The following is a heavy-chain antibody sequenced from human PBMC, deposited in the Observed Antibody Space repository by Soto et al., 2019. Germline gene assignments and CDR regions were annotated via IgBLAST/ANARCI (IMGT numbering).Heavy chain of an antibody. J-gene: IGHJ4*02. CDR1: GFTFSSYG. D-gene: IGHD6-13*01. CDR3: ARDEQQLTAPDY. V-gene: IGHV3-33*01. Sequence: VGSLRLSCAASGFTFSSYGMHWVRQAPGKGLEWVAVIWYDGSNKYYADSVKGRFTISRDNSKNTLYLQMNSLRAEDTAVYYCARDEQQLTAPDYWGQGTLVTVSS. CDR2: IWYDGSNK.